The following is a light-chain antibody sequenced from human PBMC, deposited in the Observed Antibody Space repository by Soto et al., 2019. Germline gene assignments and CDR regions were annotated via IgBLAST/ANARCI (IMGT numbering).Light chain of an antibody. CDR2: DAS. CDR1: QDISNY. CDR3: QQYDNLPLT. V-gene: IGKV1-33*01. Sequence: DIQMTQSPSSLSASVGDRVTITCQASQDISNYLNWYQQKPGKAAKLLIYDASNLATGVPSRFSRSGSGTDFTFTISSLQPEDIATYYCQQYDNLPLTFGQGTRLEIK. J-gene: IGKJ5*01.